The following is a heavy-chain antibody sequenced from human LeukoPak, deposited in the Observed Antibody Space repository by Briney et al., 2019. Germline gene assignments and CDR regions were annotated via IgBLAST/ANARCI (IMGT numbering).Heavy chain of an antibody. CDR1: GGSISSSSYY. V-gene: IGHV4-39*01. J-gene: IGHJ4*02. D-gene: IGHD3-3*01. CDR3: ARQEGLDDFWSGYYLDY. CDR2: IYYSGST. Sequence: SETLSLTCTVSGGSISSSSYYWGWLRQPPGKGLEWIGSIYYSGSTYYNPSLKSRVTISVDTSKNQFSLKLSSVTAADTAVYYCARQEGLDDFWSGYYLDYWGQGTLVTVSS.